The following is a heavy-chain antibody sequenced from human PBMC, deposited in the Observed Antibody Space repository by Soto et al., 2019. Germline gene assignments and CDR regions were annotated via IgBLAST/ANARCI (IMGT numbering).Heavy chain of an antibody. CDR2: ISAYNGNT. CDR3: ARDVSIFGELSIAYFDY. D-gene: IGHD3-10*01. Sequence: QVPLVQSGAEVKKPGASVKVSCKASGYTFTSYGISWVRQAPGQGLEWMGWISAYNGNTNYAQKLQGRVTMTTDTSTSTAYMELRSLRSDDTAVYYCARDVSIFGELSIAYFDYWGQGTLVTVSS. V-gene: IGHV1-18*01. CDR1: GYTFTSYG. J-gene: IGHJ4*02.